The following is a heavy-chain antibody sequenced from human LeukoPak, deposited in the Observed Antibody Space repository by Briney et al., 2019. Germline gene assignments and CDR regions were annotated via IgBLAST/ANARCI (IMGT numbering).Heavy chain of an antibody. D-gene: IGHD3-22*01. CDR1: GFTFSSYS. Sequence: PGGSLRLSCAASGFTFSSYSMNWVRQAPGKGPEWVSSISSSSSYIYYADSVKGRFTISRDNAKNSLYLQMNSLRAEDTAVYYCARVVDSAVDYWGQGTLVTVSS. CDR3: ARVVDSAVDY. CDR2: ISSSSSYI. V-gene: IGHV3-21*01. J-gene: IGHJ4*02.